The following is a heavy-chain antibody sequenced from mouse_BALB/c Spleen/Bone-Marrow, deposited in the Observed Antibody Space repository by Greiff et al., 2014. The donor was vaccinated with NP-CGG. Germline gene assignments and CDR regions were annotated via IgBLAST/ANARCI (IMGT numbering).Heavy chain of an antibody. J-gene: IGHJ1*01. CDR2: INPNNDGT. V-gene: IGHV1-14*01. CDR1: GYTFSSYV. D-gene: IGHD2-2*01. CDR3: ARSLYGYDWYFDV. Sequence: SGPELVKPGASVKMSCTASGYTFSSYVIHWVKQEPGQGLEWIGNINPNNDGTMYNEKFKGKATLTSDKSSSTAYMELSSLTSEDSAVYYCARSLYGYDWYFDVWGAGTTVTVSS.